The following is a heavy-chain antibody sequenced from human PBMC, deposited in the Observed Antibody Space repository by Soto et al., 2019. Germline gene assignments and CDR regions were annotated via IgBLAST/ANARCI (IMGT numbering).Heavy chain of an antibody. Sequence: QLQLVDSGGGVVQPGKSLRLSCTASGCMFKSYVMHWFRQAPGKGLEWVALTSYDGNNKYYGDSVKGRFTVSRDNSKNTLHLQMDSLRPEDTALYYCARWGTTGGFDLWGQGTLVSVSS. D-gene: IGHD3-16*01. CDR2: TSYDGNNK. J-gene: IGHJ4*02. CDR3: ARWGTTGGFDL. CDR1: GCMFKSYV. V-gene: IGHV3-30*19.